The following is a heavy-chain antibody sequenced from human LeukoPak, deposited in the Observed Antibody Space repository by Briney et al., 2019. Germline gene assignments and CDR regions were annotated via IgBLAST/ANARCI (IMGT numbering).Heavy chain of an antibody. D-gene: IGHD2-21*02. CDR2: IYSGGST. Sequence: GGSLRLSCAASGFTVSSNYMSWVRQAPGKGLEWVSVIYSGGSTYYADSVKGRFTISRDNSKNTLYLQMNSLRAEDTAVYYCARDSPYCGGDCAYYYMDVWGKGTTVTIS. CDR3: ARDSPYCGGDCAYYYMDV. V-gene: IGHV3-53*01. J-gene: IGHJ6*03. CDR1: GFTVSSNY.